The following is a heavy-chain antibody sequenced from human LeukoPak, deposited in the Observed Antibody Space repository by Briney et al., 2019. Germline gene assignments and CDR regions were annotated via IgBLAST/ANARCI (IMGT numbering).Heavy chain of an antibody. V-gene: IGHV3-49*04. D-gene: IGHD2-21*01. CDR1: GFTFGDYA. J-gene: IGHJ4*02. CDR3: TRVGIASFGRDPVDY. CDR2: IRSKTYGGAA. Sequence: GGSLRLSCAASGFTFGDYAMSWVRKAPGKGLEWVGFIRSKTYGGAADYGASVKGRFTIYRDDSKSIAYLQMNSLEIEDTAVYYCTRVGIASFGRDPVDYWGQGTLVTVSS.